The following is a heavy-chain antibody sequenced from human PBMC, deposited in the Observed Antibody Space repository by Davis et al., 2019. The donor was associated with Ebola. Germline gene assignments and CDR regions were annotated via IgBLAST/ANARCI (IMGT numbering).Heavy chain of an antibody. CDR2: IYPGDSDT. Sequence: GGSLRLSCKGSGYSFTSYWIGWVRQLPGKGLEWMGIIYPGDSDTRYSPSFQGQVTISADKSISTAYLQWSSLKASDTAMYYCARQMAAVAGYYYYGMDVWGQGTTVTVSS. CDR1: GYSFTSYW. J-gene: IGHJ6*02. CDR3: ARQMAAVAGYYYYGMDV. V-gene: IGHV5-51*01. D-gene: IGHD6-19*01.